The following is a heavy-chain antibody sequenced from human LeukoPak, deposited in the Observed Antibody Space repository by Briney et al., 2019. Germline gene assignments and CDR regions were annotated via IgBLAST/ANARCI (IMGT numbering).Heavy chain of an antibody. CDR1: GFTFSSYA. Sequence: GGSLRLSCAASGFTFSSYAMHWVRQARGKGLEWLAVISYDGSNKYYADSVKGRYTISRDNSKNTLYLQMNSLRAEDTAVYYCARTYGSGPFDYWGQGTLVTVSS. J-gene: IGHJ4*02. CDR2: ISYDGSNK. V-gene: IGHV3-30-3*01. CDR3: ARTYGSGPFDY. D-gene: IGHD3-10*01.